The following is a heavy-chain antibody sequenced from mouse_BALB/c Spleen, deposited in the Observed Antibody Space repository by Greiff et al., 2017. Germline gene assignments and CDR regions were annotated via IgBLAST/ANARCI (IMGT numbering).Heavy chain of an antibody. V-gene: IGHV1S81*02. CDR2: INPSNGRT. CDR1: GYTFTSYW. CDR3: ARRGNYGAMDY. J-gene: IGHJ4*01. Sequence: QVHVKQPGAELVKPGASVKLSCKASGYTFTSYWMHWVKQRPGQGLEWIGEINPSNGRTNYNEKFKSKATLTVDKSSSTAYMQLSSLTSEDSAVYYCARRGNYGAMDYWGQGTSVTVSS. D-gene: IGHD2-1*01.